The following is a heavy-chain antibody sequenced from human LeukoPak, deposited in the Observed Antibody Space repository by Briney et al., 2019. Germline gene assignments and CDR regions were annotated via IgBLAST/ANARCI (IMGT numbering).Heavy chain of an antibody. D-gene: IGHD6-19*01. Sequence: PGGSLRLSCAASGFTFSSYGMHGVRQAPGKGLEWVAVISYDGSNKYYADSVKGRFTISRDNSKNTLYLQVNSLRAEDTAVYYCASSGWPSTNWFDPWGQGTLVTVSS. CDR2: ISYDGSNK. J-gene: IGHJ5*02. CDR1: GFTFSSYG. V-gene: IGHV3-30*03. CDR3: ASSGWPSTNWFDP.